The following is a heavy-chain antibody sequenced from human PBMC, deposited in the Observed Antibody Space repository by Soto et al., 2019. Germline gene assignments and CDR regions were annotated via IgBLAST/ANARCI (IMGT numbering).Heavy chain of an antibody. CDR3: ARESSIAARRRRNWFDP. D-gene: IGHD6-6*01. J-gene: IGHJ5*02. CDR1: GYTFTSYG. Sequence: ASVKVSCKASGYTFTSYGISWVRQAPGQGLEWMGWISAYNGNTNYAQKIQGRVTMTRDTSISTAYMELSRLRSDDTAVYYCARESSIAARRRRNWFDPWGQGTLVTVSS. CDR2: ISAYNGNT. V-gene: IGHV1-18*01.